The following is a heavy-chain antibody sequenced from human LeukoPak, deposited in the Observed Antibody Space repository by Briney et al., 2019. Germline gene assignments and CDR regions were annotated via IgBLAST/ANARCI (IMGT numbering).Heavy chain of an antibody. CDR1: GGTFSSYA. D-gene: IGHD3-22*01. CDR2: IIPIFGTA. V-gene: IGHV1-69*01. CDR3: ARESYYYDSSGERYYYYGMDV. J-gene: IGHJ6*02. Sequence: SVKVSCKASGGTFSSYAISWVRQAPGQGLEWMGGIIPIFGTANYAQKFQGRVTITADESTSTAYMELSSLRSEDTAVYYCARESYYYDSSGERYYYYGMDVWGQGITVTVSS.